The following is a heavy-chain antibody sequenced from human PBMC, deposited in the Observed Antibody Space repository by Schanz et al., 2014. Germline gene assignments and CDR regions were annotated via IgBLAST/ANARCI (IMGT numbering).Heavy chain of an antibody. CDR3: ARELRLEYYFDY. CDR2: INPSGGST. V-gene: IGHV1-46*01. J-gene: IGHJ4*02. CDR1: GYSFTGYY. Sequence: QVQLVQSGVEVKKPGASVKVSCKASGYSFTGYYMHWVRQAPGQGLEWMATINPSGGSTSFAQKFQGRVTMTRATSTSTVNMELTSLRSEDTAVYYCARELRLEYYFDYWGQGTQVTVSS. D-gene: IGHD4-17*01.